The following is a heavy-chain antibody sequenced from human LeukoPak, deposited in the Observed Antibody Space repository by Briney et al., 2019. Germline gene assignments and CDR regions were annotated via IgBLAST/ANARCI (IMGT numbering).Heavy chain of an antibody. CDR3: ARDMSVSGYYDSSGYFDY. D-gene: IGHD3-22*01. J-gene: IGHJ4*02. Sequence: SVKVSCKASGGTFSSYAISWVRQAPGQGLEWMGGIIPVFGTANYAQKFQGRVTITADESTSTAYMELSSLRSEDTAVYYCARDMSVSGYYDSSGYFDYWGQGTLVTVSS. V-gene: IGHV1-69*01. CDR1: GGTFSSYA. CDR2: IIPVFGTA.